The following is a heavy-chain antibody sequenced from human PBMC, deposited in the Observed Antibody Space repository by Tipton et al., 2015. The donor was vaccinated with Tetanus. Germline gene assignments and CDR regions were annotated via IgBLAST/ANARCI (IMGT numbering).Heavy chain of an antibody. CDR3: AVTRVIAARTDAFDI. Sequence: TLSLTCTVSGGSISSSSYCWGWIRQPPGKGLEWIGSIYYSGSTYYNPSLKSRVTISVDTSKNQFSLKLSSVTAADTAVYYCAVTRVIAARTDAFDIWGQGTMVTVSS. D-gene: IGHD6-6*01. J-gene: IGHJ3*02. CDR2: IYYSGST. CDR1: GGSISSSSYC. V-gene: IGHV4-39*01.